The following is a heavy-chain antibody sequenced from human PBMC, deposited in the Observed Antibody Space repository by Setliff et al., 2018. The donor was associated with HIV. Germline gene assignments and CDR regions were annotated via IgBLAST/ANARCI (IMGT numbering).Heavy chain of an antibody. CDR1: GYTFTNYG. V-gene: IGHV1-18*01. J-gene: IGHJ4*02. CDR3: ARSYQYDSSGWGKVSAGY. D-gene: IGHD3-22*01. CDR2: ISTHNRNT. Sequence: VSCKASGYTFTNYGLTWVRQAPGQGLEWMGWISTHNRNTNYAQKFQGRVTMTTDTSTSTAYMDLRSLRSDDTAVYYCARSYQYDSSGWGKVSAGYWGQGTLVTVSS.